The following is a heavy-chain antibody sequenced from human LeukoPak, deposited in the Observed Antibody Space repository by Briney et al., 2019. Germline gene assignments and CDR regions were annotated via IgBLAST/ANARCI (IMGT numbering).Heavy chain of an antibody. Sequence: GGSLRLSCAASGFTFSSYGMHWVRQAPGKGLEWVSYISTSGSAIYYADSVKGRFTISRDNAKNSLFLQMNNLRAEDTAVYYCARDGGGNWFDPWGQGTLVTVSS. D-gene: IGHD3-16*01. V-gene: IGHV3-48*04. CDR3: ARDGGGNWFDP. J-gene: IGHJ5*02. CDR1: GFTFSSYG. CDR2: ISTSGSAI.